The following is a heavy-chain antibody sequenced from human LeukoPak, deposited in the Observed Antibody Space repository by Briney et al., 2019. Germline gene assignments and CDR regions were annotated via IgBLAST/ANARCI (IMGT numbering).Heavy chain of an antibody. CDR2: ISSNGGST. Sequence: GGSLRLSCAASGFTFSSYAMHWVRQAPGKGLEYVSAISSNGGSTYYANSVKGRFTISRDNSKNTLYLQMGSLRAEDMAVYYCARVYCSSTSCSEYDYWGQGTLVTVSS. CDR1: GFTFSSYA. D-gene: IGHD2-2*01. CDR3: ARVYCSSTSCSEYDY. J-gene: IGHJ4*02. V-gene: IGHV3-64*01.